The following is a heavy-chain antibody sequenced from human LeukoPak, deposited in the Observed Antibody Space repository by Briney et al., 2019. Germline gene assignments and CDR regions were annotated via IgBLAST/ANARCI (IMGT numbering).Heavy chain of an antibody. CDR2: IYTSGST. D-gene: IGHD6-13*01. CDR1: GRSISSFY. Sequence: SSETLSLTCTVSGRSISSFYWSWIRQPAGKGLEWIGRIYTSGSTNYNPSLKRRVTMSVDTSKNQFSMKLSSVSAADTAVYYCARDVVAAAGTWDYWGEGTLVTVSS. V-gene: IGHV4-4*07. CDR3: ARDVVAAAGTWDY. J-gene: IGHJ4*02.